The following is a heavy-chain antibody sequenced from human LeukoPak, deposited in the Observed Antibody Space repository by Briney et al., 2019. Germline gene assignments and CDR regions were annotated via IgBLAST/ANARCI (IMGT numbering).Heavy chain of an antibody. V-gene: IGHV3-48*04. J-gene: IGHJ6*03. CDR1: GFSFNRRG. CDR2: ISPRSETI. Sequence: GGSLRLSCATSGFSFNRRGMNWVRHPPGKGLEWVSYISPRSETIYYAESVKGRFTVSRDDSKDSLYLQMHTLRAEDTAVYYCARIDGPTVFTYYMDLWGKGTAVTVAS. CDR3: ARIDGPTVFTYYMDL. D-gene: IGHD3-16*01.